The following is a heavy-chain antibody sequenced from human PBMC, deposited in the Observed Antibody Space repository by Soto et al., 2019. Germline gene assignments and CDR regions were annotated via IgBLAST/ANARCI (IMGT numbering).Heavy chain of an antibody. V-gene: IGHV3-48*02. J-gene: IGHJ4*02. CDR2: ISSSSSTI. CDR3: ARDPEYSSSWYFLPHPSFDY. D-gene: IGHD6-13*01. CDR1: GFTFSSYS. Sequence: GGSLRLSCAASGFTFSSYSMNWVRQAPGKGLEWVSYISSSSSTIYYADSVKGRFTISRDNAKNSLYLQMNSLRDEDTAVYYCARDPEYSSSWYFLPHPSFDYWGQGTLVTVSS.